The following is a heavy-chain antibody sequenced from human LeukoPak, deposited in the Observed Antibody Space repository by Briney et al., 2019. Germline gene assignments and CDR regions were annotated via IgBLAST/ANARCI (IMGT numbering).Heavy chain of an antibody. Sequence: ASVKVSCKASGYTFTSYYMHWVRQAPGQGLEWMGIINPSGGSTSYAQKFQGRATMTRDTSTSTVYMEPSSLRSEDTAVYYCARDSSGLIDYWGQGTLVTVSS. J-gene: IGHJ4*02. CDR1: GYTFTSYY. V-gene: IGHV1-46*01. CDR2: INPSGGST. CDR3: ARDSSGLIDY. D-gene: IGHD3-22*01.